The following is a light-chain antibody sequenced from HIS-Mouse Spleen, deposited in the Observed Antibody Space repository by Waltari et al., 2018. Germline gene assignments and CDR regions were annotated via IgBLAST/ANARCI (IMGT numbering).Light chain of an antibody. Sequence: QSVLTQPPSASGTPGQRVTIPCSGSSSNTGSNYVYWYQQLQGTAPKLLIYRNNQRPSGVPDRFSGSKSGTSASLAISGLRSEDEADYYCAAWDDSLSGYVFGTGTKVTVL. CDR2: RNN. V-gene: IGLV1-47*01. CDR1: SSNTGSNY. J-gene: IGLJ1*01. CDR3: AAWDDSLSGYV.